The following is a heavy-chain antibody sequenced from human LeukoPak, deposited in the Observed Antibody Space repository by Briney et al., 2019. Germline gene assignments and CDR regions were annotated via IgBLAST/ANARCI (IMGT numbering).Heavy chain of an antibody. D-gene: IGHD3-10*01. J-gene: IGHJ4*02. CDR2: ISETADAT. CDR1: GFTFSNFG. V-gene: IGHV3-23*01. Sequence: GGSLRLSCLASGFTFSNFGMSWVRHTPGKGLEWVSAISETADATFYAVSVKRRLTISRDNSKNELYLQMNSLRAEDAAVYYCAKGYYGSGSYLVDYWGQGTLVTVSS. CDR3: AKGYYGSGSYLVDY.